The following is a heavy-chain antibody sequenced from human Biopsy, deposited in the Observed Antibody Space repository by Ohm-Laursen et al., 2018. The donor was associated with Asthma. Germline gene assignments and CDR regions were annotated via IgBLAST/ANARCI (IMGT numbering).Heavy chain of an antibody. CDR1: GFVFSQCG. CDR3: ARQSGQDYGDSSGFDI. V-gene: IGHV3-30*03. J-gene: IGHJ3*02. Sequence: SLRLSCAASGFVFSQCGMRWVRQGPGKGLEWVALVSSDGHNKYYEDSVKGRFTISRDNSRNRPYLQINRLTVEDSAVYFCARQSGQDYGDSSGFDIWGQGTKVAVSS. CDR2: VSSDGHNK. D-gene: IGHD3-22*01.